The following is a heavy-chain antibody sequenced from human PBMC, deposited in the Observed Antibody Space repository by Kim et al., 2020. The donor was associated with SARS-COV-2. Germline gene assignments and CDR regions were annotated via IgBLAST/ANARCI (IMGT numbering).Heavy chain of an antibody. CDR1: GGSISSGSYY. CDR3: ARSPLNIAAAGTVYSYYYGMDV. J-gene: IGHJ6*02. Sequence: SETLSLTCTVSGGSISSGSYYWSWIRQPAGKGLEWIGRIYTSGSTNYNPSLKSRVTISVDTSKNQFSLKLISVTAADTAVYYCARSPLNIAAAGTVYSYYYGMDVWGQGTTVTVSS. CDR2: IYTSGST. D-gene: IGHD6-13*01. V-gene: IGHV4-61*02.